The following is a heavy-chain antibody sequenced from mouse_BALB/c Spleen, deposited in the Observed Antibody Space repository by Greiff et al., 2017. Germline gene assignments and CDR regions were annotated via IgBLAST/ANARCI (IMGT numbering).Heavy chain of an antibody. V-gene: IGHV1-14*01. Sequence: EVHLVESGPELVKPGASVKMSCKASGYTFTSYVMHWVKQKPGQGLEWIGYINPYNDGTKYNEKFKGKATLTSDKSSSTAYMELSSLTSEDSAVYYCASPFITTVVAPAYWGQGTLVTVSA. CDR2: INPYNDGT. CDR1: GYTFTSYV. D-gene: IGHD1-1*01. CDR3: ASPFITTVVAPAY. J-gene: IGHJ3*01.